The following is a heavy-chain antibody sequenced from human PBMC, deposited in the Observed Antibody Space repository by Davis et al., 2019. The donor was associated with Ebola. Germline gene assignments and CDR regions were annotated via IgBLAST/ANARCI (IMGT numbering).Heavy chain of an antibody. CDR3: AKDTSNIWFDI. V-gene: IGHV3-23*01. CDR2: LGLSADT. J-gene: IGHJ3*02. Sequence: GESLKISCVGSGFSVSDKYMSWIRQAPGKGLEWVSTLGLSADTYYAESVKGRFTISRDNSKNTLYLQMNGLRVEDTAIYYCAKDTSNIWFDIWGQGTMVTVSS. CDR1: GFSVSDKY. D-gene: IGHD1-26*01.